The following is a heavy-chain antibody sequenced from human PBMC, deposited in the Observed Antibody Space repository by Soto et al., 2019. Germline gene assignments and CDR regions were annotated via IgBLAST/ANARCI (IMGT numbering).Heavy chain of an antibody. V-gene: IGHV4-59*01. Sequence: SETLSLTCTVSGGSTSGYYWSWIRQPPGKGLEWIGYMYNTGSTVYNPSFKSRVTISVDTSKNQFSLKLNSVTAADTAVYYCARDLWGYCGTDCYPLDVWGQGTTVTVSS. D-gene: IGHD2-21*02. CDR2: MYNTGST. CDR3: ARDLWGYCGTDCYPLDV. J-gene: IGHJ6*02. CDR1: GGSTSGYY.